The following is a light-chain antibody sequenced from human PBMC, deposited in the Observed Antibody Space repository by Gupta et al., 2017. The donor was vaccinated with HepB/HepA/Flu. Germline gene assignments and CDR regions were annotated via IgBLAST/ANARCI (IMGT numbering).Light chain of an antibody. CDR2: FAS. CDR1: QSVGTD. CDR3: HQSDVLHLT. V-gene: IGKV6-21*01. J-gene: IGKJ4*01. Sequence: VLTQSPDFQSVSPEGKVTITCRASQSVGTDLHWYRQKPGQSPMLLIKFASQSLSGVPPRIIGSGSGTYFTLTISSPRAEDAATYYCHQSDVLHLTFGGGTKVEIK.